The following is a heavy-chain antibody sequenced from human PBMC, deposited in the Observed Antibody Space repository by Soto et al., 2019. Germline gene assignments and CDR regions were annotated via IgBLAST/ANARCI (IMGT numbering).Heavy chain of an antibody. CDR2: IWYDGSNK. Sequence: QVQLVESGGGVVQPGRSLRLSCAASGFTFSGYGMHWVRQAPGKGLEWVAVIWYDGSNKYYADSVKGRFTISRDNSKNTLYLQMNSLRAEDTAVYYCARVLSAEMGIFNYFDYWGQGTLVTVSS. V-gene: IGHV3-33*01. D-gene: IGHD7-27*01. J-gene: IGHJ4*02. CDR3: ARVLSAEMGIFNYFDY. CDR1: GFTFSGYG.